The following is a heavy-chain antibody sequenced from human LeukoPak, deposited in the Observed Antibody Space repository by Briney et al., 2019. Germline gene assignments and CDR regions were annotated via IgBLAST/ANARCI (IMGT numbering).Heavy chain of an antibody. CDR3: ARVDTVMAYYFDL. CDR1: GFTFSTNC. V-gene: IGHV3-53*04. CDR2: IYSGGTT. D-gene: IGHD5-18*01. J-gene: IGHJ4*02. Sequence: GGSLRLSCAASGFTFSTNCMTWVRQATGKGLEWVSTIYSGGTTYYADSVMGRFTISGHNSRNTLYLQMNSLRAEDTAVYYCARVDTVMAYYFDLWGQGTLVTVSS.